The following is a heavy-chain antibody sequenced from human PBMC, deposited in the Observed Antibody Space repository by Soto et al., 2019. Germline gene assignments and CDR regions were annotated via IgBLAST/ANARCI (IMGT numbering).Heavy chain of an antibody. J-gene: IGHJ4*02. D-gene: IGHD5-12*01. V-gene: IGHV4-59*01. CDR2: FFYTGST. CDR3: ARSRDGYNLNPIDQ. CDR1: TGSSDSFY. Sequence: QVQLQVSGPGLVKPSATLSLSCTVSTGSSDSFYWSWIRQPPGKGLEWIGYFFYTGSTNHNPSLKGRVTISLDMSSSQFSLSLTSVTAADTAMYYCARSRDGYNLNPIDQWGQGLLVTVS.